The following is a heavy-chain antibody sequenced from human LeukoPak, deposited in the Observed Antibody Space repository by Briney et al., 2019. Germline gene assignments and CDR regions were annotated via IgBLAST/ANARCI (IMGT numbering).Heavy chain of an antibody. Sequence: GGSLRLSCGASRFTFSNYWMSWVRQAPGKGLEWVANIKEDGSEKDYVDSVKGRFTVSRDNAKNSLYLQMNSLRAEDTAVYYCAKARFTVTNYFDYWGQGTLVTVSS. CDR2: IKEDGSEK. V-gene: IGHV3-7*03. D-gene: IGHD4-11*01. CDR3: AKARFTVTNYFDY. CDR1: RFTFSNYW. J-gene: IGHJ4*02.